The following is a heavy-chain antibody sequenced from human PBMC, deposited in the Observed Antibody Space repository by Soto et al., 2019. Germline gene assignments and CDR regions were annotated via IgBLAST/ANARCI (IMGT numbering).Heavy chain of an antibody. J-gene: IGHJ6*02. D-gene: IGHD2-2*01. CDR1: GYTLTELS. CDR2: FDPEDGET. CDR3: ATGGSSTSPTDLMDV. V-gene: IGHV1-24*01. Sequence: ASVKVSCKVSGYTLTELSMHWVRQAPGKGLEWMGGFDPEDGETIYAQKFQGRVTMTEDTSTDTAYMELSSLRSEDTAVYYCATGGSSTSPTDLMDVWGQGTTVTVSS.